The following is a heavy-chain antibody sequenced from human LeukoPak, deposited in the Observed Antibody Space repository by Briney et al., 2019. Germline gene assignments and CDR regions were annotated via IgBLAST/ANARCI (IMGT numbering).Heavy chain of an antibody. Sequence: PGGSLRLSCVASAFTFSDYSMNWVRQAPGKGLEWVSYISGRSSTIYYADSVKGRFTITRDNAKNSMYLQMNSLRAEDTAVYYCARDRNKSGSYFFDYWGQGTLVTVSS. J-gene: IGHJ4*02. V-gene: IGHV3-48*01. CDR1: AFTFSDYS. D-gene: IGHD1-26*01. CDR2: ISGRSSTI. CDR3: ARDRNKSGSYFFDY.